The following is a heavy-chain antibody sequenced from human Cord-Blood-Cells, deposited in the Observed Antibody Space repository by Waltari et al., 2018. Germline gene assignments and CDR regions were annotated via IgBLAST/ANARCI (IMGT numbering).Heavy chain of an antibody. J-gene: IGHJ4*02. Sequence: EVQLVESGGGLVKPGGSLRLSCAAPGFTFGSYSMNWVRRAPGKGLEWVSSISSSSSYIYYADSVKGRFTISRDNAKNSLYLQMNSLRAEDTAVYYCATSSPPLYWGQGTLVTVSS. D-gene: IGHD6-13*01. CDR1: GFTFGSYS. CDR3: ATSSPPLY. CDR2: ISSSSSYI. V-gene: IGHV3-21*01.